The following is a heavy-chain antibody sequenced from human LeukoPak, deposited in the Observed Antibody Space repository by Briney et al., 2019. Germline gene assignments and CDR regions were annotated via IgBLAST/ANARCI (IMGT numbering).Heavy chain of an antibody. J-gene: IGHJ4*02. CDR2: IYYSGST. V-gene: IGHV4-59*08. D-gene: IGHD6-19*01. CDR3: ATAENSSGWFGY. CDR1: GGSISRYY. Sequence: SETLSLTCTVSGGSISRYYWSWIRQPPGKTQVWIGYIYYSGSTNYNPSLKSRVTISVDTSNNQFSLKLNSVTAADTAVYYCATAENSSGWFGYWGPGTLVTVSS.